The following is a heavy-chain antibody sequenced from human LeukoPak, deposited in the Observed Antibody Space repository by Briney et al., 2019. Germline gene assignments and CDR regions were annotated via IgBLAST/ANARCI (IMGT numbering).Heavy chain of an antibody. D-gene: IGHD3-3*01. V-gene: IGHV4-39*01. J-gene: IGHJ4*02. CDR3: ARQSYDFWSGYFIDY. CDR2: IYYSGST. Sequence: SETLSLTCTVSGGSISSSSYYWGWIRQPPGKGLEWIGSIYYSGSTYYNPSLKSRVTISVDTSKNQFSLKLSSVTAADTAVYYCARQSYDFWSGYFIDYWGQGTLVTVSS. CDR1: GGSISSSSYY.